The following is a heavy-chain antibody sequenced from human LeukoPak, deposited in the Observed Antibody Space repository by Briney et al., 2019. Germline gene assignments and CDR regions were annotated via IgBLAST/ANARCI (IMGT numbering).Heavy chain of an antibody. J-gene: IGHJ5*02. CDR1: GFTFDDYA. CDR3: AKGRYKYQLLSKNWFDP. Sequence: GRSLRLSCAASGFTFDDYAMHWVRQAPGKGLEWVSGISWDGGSIGYADSVKGRFTISRDNAKNSLYLQMNSLRAEDTGLYYWAKGRYKYQLLSKNWFDPWGQGTLVTVSS. V-gene: IGHV3-9*01. D-gene: IGHD2-2*01. CDR2: ISWDGGSI.